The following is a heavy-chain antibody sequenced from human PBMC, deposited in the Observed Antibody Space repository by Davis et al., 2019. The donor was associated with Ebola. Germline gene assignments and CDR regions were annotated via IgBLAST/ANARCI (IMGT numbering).Heavy chain of an antibody. V-gene: IGHV3-21*01. CDR1: GFTFSGSA. CDR2: ISSSSSYI. J-gene: IGHJ6*04. D-gene: IGHD3-3*01. Sequence: PGGSLRLSCAAAGFTFSGSAVHWVRQAPGKGLEWVSSISSSSSYIYYADSVKGRFTISRDNAKNSLYLQMNSLRAEDTAVYYCARDGFLEWLLLPGTYYYGMDVWGKGTTVTVSS. CDR3: ARDGFLEWLLLPGTYYYGMDV.